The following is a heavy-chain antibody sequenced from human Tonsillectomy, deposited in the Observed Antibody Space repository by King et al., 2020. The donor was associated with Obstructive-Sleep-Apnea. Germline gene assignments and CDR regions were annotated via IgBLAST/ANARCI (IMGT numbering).Heavy chain of an antibody. Sequence: QLQESGPGLVKPSGTLSLTCAVSGGSISSNKWWSWVRQPPGKGLEWIGEIYHSWSTNYNPSLKSRVTISVDKSNNQFSLKLNSVTAADTAMYYCAREGRDGYNLDYWGQGTLVTVSS. D-gene: IGHD5-24*01. J-gene: IGHJ4*02. CDR1: GGSISSNKW. V-gene: IGHV4-4*02. CDR2: IYHSWST. CDR3: AREGRDGYNLDY.